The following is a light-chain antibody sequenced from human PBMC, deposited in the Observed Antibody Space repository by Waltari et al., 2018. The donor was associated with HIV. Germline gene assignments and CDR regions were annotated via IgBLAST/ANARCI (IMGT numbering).Light chain of an antibody. V-gene: IGKV3-20*01. J-gene: IGKJ3*01. CDR3: QQYYSTPIT. Sequence: EIVLTQSPGTLSLSPGERATLSCRASQNVISNSLTWYQQIPGQAPRLLIYGASSRATGIPDRFSGSGSGTDFTLSITRLEPEDVAVYYCQQYYSTPITFGPGTKVDIK. CDR1: QNVISNS. CDR2: GAS.